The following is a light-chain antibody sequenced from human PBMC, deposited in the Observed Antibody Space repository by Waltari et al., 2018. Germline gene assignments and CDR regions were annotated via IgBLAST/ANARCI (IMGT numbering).Light chain of an antibody. CDR1: QSLTKRY. J-gene: IGKJ2*01. CDR2: GAS. Sequence: SLSPGERVTLSCRASQSLTKRYLAWYQQKPGQAPRLLIYGASSRAAGIPDRFSGSGSGTDFTLTISRMEPEDSAVYYCQQYGSSILYTFGQGTKLEIK. V-gene: IGKV3-20*01. CDR3: QQYGSSILYT.